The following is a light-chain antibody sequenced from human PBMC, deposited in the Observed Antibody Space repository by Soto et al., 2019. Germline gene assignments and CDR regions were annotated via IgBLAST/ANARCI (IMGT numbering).Light chain of an antibody. CDR3: SSYTSVNLYV. V-gene: IGLV2-14*01. CDR2: DVS. CDR1: SSDIGGYTH. J-gene: IGLJ1*01. Sequence: QSALTQPASVSGSPGQSISISCIGTSSDIGGYTHVSWYQQYAGKAPKLIIYDVSGRPSGVSYRFSGSKSGNTATLTISGLQAEDEADYYCSSYTSVNLYVFGTGTKVTVL.